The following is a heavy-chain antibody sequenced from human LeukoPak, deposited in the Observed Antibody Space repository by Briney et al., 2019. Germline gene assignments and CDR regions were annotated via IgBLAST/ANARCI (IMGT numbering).Heavy chain of an antibody. J-gene: IGHJ4*02. V-gene: IGHV5-51*01. CDR3: ARVLAGANYFDY. CDR2: TYPADSDT. Sequence: GESLKISCKASGYTFTNYWIGWVRQMPGKGLEWMGFTYPADSDTRYSPPFQGQVTISADKSISTAYLQWSSLRASDSAMYYCARVLAGANYFDYWGQGTLVTVSS. CDR1: GYTFTNYW.